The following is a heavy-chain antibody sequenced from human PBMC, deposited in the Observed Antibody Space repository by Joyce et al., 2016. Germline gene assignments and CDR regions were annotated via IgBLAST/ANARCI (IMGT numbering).Heavy chain of an antibody. Sequence: EVQLVQSGAEVRKPGESLKISCKGSGHTFTSYWLAWVRQMPGKGLEWVGLIYLTDSDTRYSPSFRGQVTISVDKSISTAYLEWSSLKASDSAMYYCARMSSEGMGYYYMDVWGKGTTVIVSS. CDR2: IYLTDSDT. D-gene: IGHD2-15*01. V-gene: IGHV5-51*01. CDR3: ARMSSEGMGYYYMDV. J-gene: IGHJ6*04. CDR1: GHTFTSYW.